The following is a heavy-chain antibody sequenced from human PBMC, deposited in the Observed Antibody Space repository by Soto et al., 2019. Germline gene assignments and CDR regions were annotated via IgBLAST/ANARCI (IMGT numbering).Heavy chain of an antibody. CDR2: IYNSGSS. CDR3: AKHSWEQRKTFDY. D-gene: IGHD1-1*01. Sequence: SETLSLTCTVSGGSIKNYYWSWIRQPPGKGLEWIGSIYNSGSSNYNPSLKSRVTISLDTSKNQFSLKLSSVTAADTAVYHCAKHSWEQRKTFDYWSQGTLVTVSS. J-gene: IGHJ4*01. CDR1: GGSIKNYY. V-gene: IGHV4-59*08.